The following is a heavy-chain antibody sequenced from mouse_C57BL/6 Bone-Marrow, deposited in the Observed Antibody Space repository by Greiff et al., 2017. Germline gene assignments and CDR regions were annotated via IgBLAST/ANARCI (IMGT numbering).Heavy chain of an antibody. CDR2: INPNYGTT. CDR1: GYSFPDSN. CDR3: ARRPERYAMDY. J-gene: IGHJ4*01. Sequence: VHVKQSGPELVKPGASVQISCKASGYSFPDSNMNWVKQSNGKSLEWIGVINPNYGTTSYNQKFKGKATLTVDQSSSTAYMQLNSLTSDDSAVYYCARRPERYAMDYWGQGTSVTVSS. V-gene: IGHV1-39*01.